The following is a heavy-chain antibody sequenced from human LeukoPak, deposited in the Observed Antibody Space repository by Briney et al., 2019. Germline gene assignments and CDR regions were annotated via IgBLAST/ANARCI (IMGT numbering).Heavy chain of an antibody. Sequence: GSLRLSCAASGFTFDDYAMHWVRHAPGKGLDWVSIINEGGDTTYYADSVKSRFTISRDNSKNFLYLQMTSLRTEDTALYYCSPYDWNYLGDYWGQGTLVTVSS. CDR2: INEGGDTT. CDR1: GFTFDDYA. CDR3: SPYDWNYLGDY. V-gene: IGHV3-43*02. D-gene: IGHD1-7*01. J-gene: IGHJ4*02.